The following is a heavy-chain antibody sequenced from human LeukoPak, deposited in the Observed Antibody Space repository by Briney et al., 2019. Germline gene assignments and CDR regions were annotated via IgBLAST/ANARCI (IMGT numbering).Heavy chain of an antibody. CDR1: GYFFNSYW. J-gene: IGHJ4*02. CDR3: ARGDPTGGNYHTLDY. V-gene: IGHV5-51*01. Sequence: GESLKISCKGSGYFFNSYWIGWVRHMRGKGLEWMGIIYPSDLDIRYSPSFQGRATMSVDKSNSIAYLHWSSLNASDTGMYFCARGDPTGGNYHTLDYWGQGTLVTVPS. D-gene: IGHD5-24*01. CDR2: IYPSDLDI.